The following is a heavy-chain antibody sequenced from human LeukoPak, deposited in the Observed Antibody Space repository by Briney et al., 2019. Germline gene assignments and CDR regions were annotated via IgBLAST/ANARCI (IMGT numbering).Heavy chain of an antibody. V-gene: IGHV1-3*01. CDR3: ARYDSSGHYYDY. J-gene: IGHJ4*02. CDR2: INAGNGNT. CDR1: GYTFTSYA. D-gene: IGHD3-22*01. Sequence: ASVKVSCKASGYTFTSYAMHWVRQAPGQRLEWMGWINAGNGNTKYSQKFQGRVTITRDTSASTAYMELSSLRSEDTAVYYCARYDSSGHYYDYWGQGTLVTVSS.